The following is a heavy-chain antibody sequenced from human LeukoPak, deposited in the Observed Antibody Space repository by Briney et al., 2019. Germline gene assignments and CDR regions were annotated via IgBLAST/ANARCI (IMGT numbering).Heavy chain of an antibody. CDR2: INSDGSTT. CDR1: GLTFSTYW. V-gene: IGHV3-74*03. Sequence: GGSLRLSCTASGLTFSTYWMHWVRQVPGKGLVWVSRINSDGSTTTYADSVKGRFTISRDDSRNTLYLQMNSLRAEDTAVYYCAKLGSSYFDYWGQGTLVTVSS. CDR3: AKLGSSYFDY. J-gene: IGHJ4*02. D-gene: IGHD6-6*01.